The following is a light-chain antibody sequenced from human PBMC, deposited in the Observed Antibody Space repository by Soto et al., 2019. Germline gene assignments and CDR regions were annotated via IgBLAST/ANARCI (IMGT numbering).Light chain of an antibody. CDR3: QQYSSPPT. CDR2: GAS. CDR1: QSVSNSF. V-gene: IGKV3-20*01. Sequence: EIVLTQSPGTLSLSPGERATLSCRASQSVSNSFLTWYQQKPGQAPRLLMYGASTRATDIPDRFSGRGSGTDFTLTISRLEPEDFAVYYCQQYSSPPTFGQGTKVDIK. J-gene: IGKJ1*01.